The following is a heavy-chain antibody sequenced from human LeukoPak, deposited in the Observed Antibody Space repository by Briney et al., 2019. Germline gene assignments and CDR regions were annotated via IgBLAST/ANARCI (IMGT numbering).Heavy chain of an antibody. CDR3: ARDYSSSGPGYYYYGMDV. J-gene: IGHJ6*04. CDR1: GFTFSSYG. Sequence: GRSLRLSCAASGFTFSSYGMHWVRQAPGKGLEWVAVIWYDGSNKYYADSVKGRFTISRDNSKNTLYLQMNSLRAEDTAVYYCARDYSSSGPGYYYYGMDVWGKGTTVTVSS. D-gene: IGHD6-6*01. V-gene: IGHV3-33*01. CDR2: IWYDGSNK.